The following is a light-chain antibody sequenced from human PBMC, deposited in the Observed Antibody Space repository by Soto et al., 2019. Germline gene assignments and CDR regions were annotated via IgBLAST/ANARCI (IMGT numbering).Light chain of an antibody. CDR1: SSDVGGYNY. CDR3: CSYAGSYTLYV. CDR2: DVS. Sequence: QSVLTQPRSVSGSPGQSVTISCTGTSSDVGGYNYVSWYQQHPGKAPKVMIYDVSKRPSGVPDRFSGSKSGNTASLTISGLQAEDEADYYCCSYAGSYTLYVFGTGTKVTVL. J-gene: IGLJ1*01. V-gene: IGLV2-11*01.